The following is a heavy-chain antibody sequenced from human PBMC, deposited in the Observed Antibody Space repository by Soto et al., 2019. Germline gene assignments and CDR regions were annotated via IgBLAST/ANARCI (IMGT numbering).Heavy chain of an antibody. J-gene: IGHJ1*01. D-gene: IGHD6-13*01. CDR2: IYTSGST. CDR1: GGSISSYY. V-gene: IGHV4-4*07. Sequence: PSETLSLTCTVSGGSISSYYWSWIRQPAGKGLEWIGRIYTSGSTNYNPSLKSRVTMSVDTSKNQFSLKLSSVTAADTAVYYCGRDSPAGTVDYFQHGGQGTLVTVAS. CDR3: GRDSPAGTVDYFQH.